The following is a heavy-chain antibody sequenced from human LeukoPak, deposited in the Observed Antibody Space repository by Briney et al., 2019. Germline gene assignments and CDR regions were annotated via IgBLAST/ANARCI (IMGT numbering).Heavy chain of an antibody. Sequence: SVKVSCKASGGTFSSYAISWVRQAPGQGLEWMGRIIPILGIANYAQKFQGRVTITADKSTSTAYMELSSLRSEDTAVYYCARDSGDGYNSVYWGQGTLVTVSS. V-gene: IGHV1-69*04. CDR1: GGTFSSYA. CDR3: ARDSGDGYNSVY. J-gene: IGHJ4*02. CDR2: IIPILGIA. D-gene: IGHD5-24*01.